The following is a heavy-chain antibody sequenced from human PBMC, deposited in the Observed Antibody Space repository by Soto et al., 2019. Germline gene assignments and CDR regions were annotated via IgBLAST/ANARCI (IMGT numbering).Heavy chain of an antibody. CDR3: AREEYYYGTGAFFDY. Sequence: QVQLVQSGAEVKKPGSSVKVSCKASGGTFSSYTISWVRQAPGQGLEWMGRIIPILGIANYAQKFQGRVTITADKSTSTAYRELSSLRSEDTAVYYWAREEYYYGTGAFFDYWGQGTLVTVSS. CDR1: GGTFSSYT. CDR2: IIPILGIA. D-gene: IGHD3-10*01. J-gene: IGHJ4*02. V-gene: IGHV1-69*08.